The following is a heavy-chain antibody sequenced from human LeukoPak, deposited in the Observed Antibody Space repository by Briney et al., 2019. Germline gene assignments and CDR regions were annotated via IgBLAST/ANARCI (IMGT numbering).Heavy chain of an antibody. CDR3: AKEGHKHGIPYFDC. CDR1: GFTFTNYA. V-gene: IGHV3-23*01. CDR2: INDDGGST. D-gene: IGHD2-8*01. Sequence: GGSLRLSCAASGFTFTNYAMSWVRQAPGKGLEWVSGINDDGGSTYYADYVKGRFTISRDNSRNTLYLQMNSLRADDTAVYYCAKEGHKHGIPYFDCWGQGALVTVSS. J-gene: IGHJ4*02.